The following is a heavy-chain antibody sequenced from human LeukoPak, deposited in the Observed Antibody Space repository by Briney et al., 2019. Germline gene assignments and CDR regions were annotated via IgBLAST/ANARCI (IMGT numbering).Heavy chain of an antibody. D-gene: IGHD2-2*01. J-gene: IGHJ4*02. CDR3: ARGSGYCSGTSCYVDY. Sequence: RGSLRLSCAASGFTFSSYSMYWVRQAPGKGLEWVSYLTSSGSITSYADSVKGRLTISRDNARNSLYLQMNSLRAEDTAVYYCARGSGYCSGTSCYVDYWGQGTLVTVPS. V-gene: IGHV3-48*01. CDR2: LTSSGSIT. CDR1: GFTFSSYS.